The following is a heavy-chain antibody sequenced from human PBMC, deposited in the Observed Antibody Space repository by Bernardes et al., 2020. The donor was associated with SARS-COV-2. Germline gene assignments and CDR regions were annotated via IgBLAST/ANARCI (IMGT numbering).Heavy chain of an antibody. CDR1: GYIFTSYW. CDR2: IYPGDTAT. Sequence: SLMISCTASGYIFTSYWIGWVREMPEKGLEWMGIIYPGDTATRYSPSFQGHVTISADKSISTAYLQWSSLKASDTAMYYCARQAAIGYYYYYYMDVRGKGTTVTVSS. CDR3: ARQAAIGYYYYYYMDV. J-gene: IGHJ6*03. D-gene: IGHD2-2*02. V-gene: IGHV5-51*01.